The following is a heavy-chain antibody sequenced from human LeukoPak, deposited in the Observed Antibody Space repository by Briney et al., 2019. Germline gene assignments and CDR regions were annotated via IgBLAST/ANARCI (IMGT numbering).Heavy chain of an antibody. CDR2: IYYSGST. J-gene: IGHJ2*01. V-gene: IGHV4-59*01. Sequence: PSETLSLTCTVSGGSIRSYYWSWIRQPPGKGLEWIGYIYYSGSTNYNASLESRVTISVDTSKNQFSLKLNSVTAADTAVYYCARAGVVTNPNSYWYFDLWGRGTLVTVSS. CDR3: ARAGVVTNPNSYWYFDL. CDR1: GGSIRSYY. D-gene: IGHD3-3*01.